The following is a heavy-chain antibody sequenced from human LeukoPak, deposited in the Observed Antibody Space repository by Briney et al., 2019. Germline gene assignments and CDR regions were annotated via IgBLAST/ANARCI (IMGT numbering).Heavy chain of an antibody. V-gene: IGHV3-48*04. CDR3: ARVGYGGNLFVYY. D-gene: IGHD4-23*01. J-gene: IGHJ4*02. Sequence: GGSLGLSCVASGFTFSSYSMNWVRQAPGKGLEWVSYISSSSNTIYYADSVKGRFTISRDNAKNSLYLQMNSLRADDTAMYYRARVGYGGNLFVYYWGQGTLVTVSS. CDR1: GFTFSSYS. CDR2: ISSSSNTI.